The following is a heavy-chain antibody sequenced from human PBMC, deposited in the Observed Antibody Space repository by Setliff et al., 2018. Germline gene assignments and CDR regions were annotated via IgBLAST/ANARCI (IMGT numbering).Heavy chain of an antibody. Sequence: GGSLRLSCTTSGFTFGDYAMTWVRQAPGKGLEWVANINQDGSQKYYVDSVKGRFITTRNNAKNSVFLQLTSPRAEDTAVYYCARDATHFSKFRGINIRYFNMDVWGKGTTVTVSS. D-gene: IGHD3-10*01. CDR3: ARDATHFSKFRGINIRYFNMDV. J-gene: IGHJ6*03. V-gene: IGHV3-7*01. CDR1: GFTFGDYA. CDR2: INQDGSQK.